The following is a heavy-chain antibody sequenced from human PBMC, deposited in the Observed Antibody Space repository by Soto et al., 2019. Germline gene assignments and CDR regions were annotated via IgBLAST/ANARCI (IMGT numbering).Heavy chain of an antibody. CDR1: GGSISSGGYY. Sequence: QVQLQESGPGLAKPSQTLSLTCTVSGGSISSGGYYWSWIRQHPGKGLEWIGYIYYSGSTYYNPSRXXXVXXSVDTSENQFSLKLSSVTAADAAVYYCARVCGGDCHNGMDVWGQGTTVTVSS. CDR2: IYYSGST. V-gene: IGHV4-31*03. D-gene: IGHD2-21*02. J-gene: IGHJ6*02. CDR3: ARVCGGDCHNGMDV.